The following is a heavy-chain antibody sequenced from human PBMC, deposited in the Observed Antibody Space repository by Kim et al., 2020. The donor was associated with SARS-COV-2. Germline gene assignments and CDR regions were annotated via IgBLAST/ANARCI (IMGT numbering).Heavy chain of an antibody. V-gene: IGHV4-39*01. CDR2: IYYSGST. CDR3: ARHLYSSTPDWFDP. J-gene: IGHJ5*02. CDR1: GGSISSSSYY. D-gene: IGHD6-13*01. Sequence: SETLSLTCTVSGGSISSSSYYWGWIRQPPGKGLEWIGSIYYSGSTYYNPSLKSRVTISVDTSKNQFSLKLSSVTAADTAVYYCARHLYSSTPDWFDPWGQGTLVTVSS.